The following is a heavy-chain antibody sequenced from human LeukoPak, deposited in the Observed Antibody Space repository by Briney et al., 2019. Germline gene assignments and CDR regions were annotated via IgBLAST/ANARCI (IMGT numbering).Heavy chain of an antibody. Sequence: QPGGSLKLSCAASGFSFSGAPMHWVRQAAGKGLEWVGRVRNRADNYATAYAESVKGRFTISRDNSKDTASLQMNSLKSDDTAVYYCTMGRSHWGQGTLVIVSS. CDR2: VRNRADNYAT. CDR1: GFSFSGAP. J-gene: IGHJ4*02. CDR3: TMGRSH. V-gene: IGHV3-73*01.